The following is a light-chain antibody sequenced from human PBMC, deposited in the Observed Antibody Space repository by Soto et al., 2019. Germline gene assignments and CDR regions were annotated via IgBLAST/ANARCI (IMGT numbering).Light chain of an antibody. J-gene: IGKJ5*01. CDR2: GLS. CDR1: QSVSSN. CDR3: QQYNKWPPIT. Sequence: VLTQSPGTLSLSPGERATLSCRASQSVSSNLAWYQQKPGQAPRLLIYGLSTRATGVPARFSGSGSGTDFTLTINSLQSEDFAIYYCQQYNKWPPITFGQGTRLEIK. V-gene: IGKV3-15*01.